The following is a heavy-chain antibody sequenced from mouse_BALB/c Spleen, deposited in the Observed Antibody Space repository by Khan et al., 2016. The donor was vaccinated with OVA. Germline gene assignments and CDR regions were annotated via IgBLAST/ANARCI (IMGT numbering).Heavy chain of an antibody. CDR1: GYTFTSYT. CDR2: INPSNGYT. V-gene: IGHV1-4*01. J-gene: IGHJ3*01. D-gene: IGHD2-14*01. Sequence: QVQLKESGSELARPGASVKMSCKASGYTFTSYTMHWVKQRPGQGLEWIGYINPSNGYTNYNQKIKDKATLNEDKYSSTDYMQLSSRTSEDSSVYYCSREGASYRYDGWFAFWGQGTLLPVSA. CDR3: SREGASYRYDGWFAF.